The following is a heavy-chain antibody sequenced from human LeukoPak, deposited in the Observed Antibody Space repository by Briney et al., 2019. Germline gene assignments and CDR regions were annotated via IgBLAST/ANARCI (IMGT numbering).Heavy chain of an antibody. CDR3: ARDSGYCSSTSCYDEAFDY. D-gene: IGHD2-2*01. Sequence: ASVKVSCKASGYTFTSYGISWVRQAPGQGLEWMGWINAYNGNTNYAQKLQGRVTMTTDTSTSTAYMEPRSLRSDDTAVYYCARDSGYCSSTSCYDEAFDYWGQGTLVTVSS. CDR2: INAYNGNT. V-gene: IGHV1-18*01. CDR1: GYTFTSYG. J-gene: IGHJ4*02.